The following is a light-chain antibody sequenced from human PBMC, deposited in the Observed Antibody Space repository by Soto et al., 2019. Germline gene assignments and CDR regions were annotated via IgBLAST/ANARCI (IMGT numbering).Light chain of an antibody. CDR2: KVS. Sequence: IQITQAASTLSDTVGDRVTITGRASQSLSSWLAWYQQKPGKAPRLLIYKVSTLESGVPSRFSGSGSGTEFTLTISSLQPDDFATYYCQQYESYSTSTFGQGTKV. V-gene: IGKV1-5*03. J-gene: IGKJ1*01. CDR3: QQYESYSTST. CDR1: QSLSSW.